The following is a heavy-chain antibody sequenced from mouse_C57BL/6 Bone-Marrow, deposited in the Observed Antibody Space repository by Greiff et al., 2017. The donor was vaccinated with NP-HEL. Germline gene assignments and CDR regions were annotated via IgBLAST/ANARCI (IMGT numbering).Heavy chain of an antibody. D-gene: IGHD2-3*01. Sequence: QVQLQQSGPGLVQPSQCLSITCTVSGFSLTSYGVHWVRQPPGKGLEWLGVIWSGGSTDYNAAFISSLSISKDKSKSQVFFKMNSLQADDTAVYDCARNWGWGRVYAMGYWGQGTSVTVSS. J-gene: IGHJ4*01. V-gene: IGHV2-4*01. CDR2: IWSGGST. CDR3: ARNWGWGRVYAMGY. CDR1: GFSLTSYG.